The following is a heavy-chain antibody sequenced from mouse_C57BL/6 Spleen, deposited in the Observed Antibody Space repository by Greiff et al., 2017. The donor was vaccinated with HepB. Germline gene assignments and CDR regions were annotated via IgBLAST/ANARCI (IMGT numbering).Heavy chain of an antibody. V-gene: IGHV1-50*01. CDR2: IDPSDSYT. Sequence: QVQLQHPGAELVKPGASVKLSCKASGYTFTSYWMQWVKQRPGQGLEWIGEIDPSDSYTNYNQKFKGKATLTVDTSSSTAYMQLSSLTSEDSAVYYCARVMDYYGSSLDYWGQGTTLTVSS. CDR3: ARVMDYYGSSLDY. J-gene: IGHJ2*01. CDR1: GYTFTSYW. D-gene: IGHD1-1*01.